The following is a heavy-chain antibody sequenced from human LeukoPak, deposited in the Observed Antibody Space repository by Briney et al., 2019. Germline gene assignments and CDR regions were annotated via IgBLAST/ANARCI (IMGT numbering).Heavy chain of an antibody. D-gene: IGHD6-19*01. CDR2: IRSKAYGGTT. Sequence: PGGSLRLSCAASGFTFSSYNMNWVRQAPGKGLEWVGFIRSKAYGGTTEYAASVKGRFTISRDDSKSIAYLQMNSLKTEDTAVYYCTRVLGYSSGSGYYYYYYMDVWGKGTTVTISS. J-gene: IGHJ6*03. CDR1: GFTFSSYN. V-gene: IGHV3-49*04. CDR3: TRVLGYSSGSGYYYYYYMDV.